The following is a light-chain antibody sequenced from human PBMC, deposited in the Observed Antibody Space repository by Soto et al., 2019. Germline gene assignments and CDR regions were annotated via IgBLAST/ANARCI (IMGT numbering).Light chain of an antibody. J-gene: IGKJ1*01. Sequence: EILLTQSPATLSVSPGETATLSCRASQNVLSDLAWYQQKPGQAPRLLVYGATTRATDAPAKFRGSGSGTEFSLTISSLQSEDFATYYCQQYRSWPRTFGQGSQV. V-gene: IGKV3-15*01. CDR3: QQYRSWPRT. CDR1: QNVLSD. CDR2: GAT.